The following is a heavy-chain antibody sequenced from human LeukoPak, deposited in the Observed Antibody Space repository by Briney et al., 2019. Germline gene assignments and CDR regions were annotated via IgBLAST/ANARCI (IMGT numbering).Heavy chain of an antibody. Sequence: SETLSLTCTVSGGSISSYYWSWIRQPAGKGLEWIGRIYTSGSTNYDPSLKSRVTMSVDTSKNQFSLKLSSVTAADTAVYYYARATNDYYGSDPLDYWGQGTLVTVSS. CDR2: IYTSGST. D-gene: IGHD3-10*01. V-gene: IGHV4-4*07. J-gene: IGHJ4*02. CDR3: ARATNDYYGSDPLDY. CDR1: GGSISSYY.